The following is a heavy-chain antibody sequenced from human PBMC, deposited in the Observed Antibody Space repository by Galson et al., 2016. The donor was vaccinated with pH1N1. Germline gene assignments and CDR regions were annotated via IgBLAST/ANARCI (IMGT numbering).Heavy chain of an antibody. CDR1: GGSISSSSYY. CDR3: ARHRMGSGYYFVEAFDI. D-gene: IGHD3-22*01. CDR2: IYYSGSN. Sequence: ETLSLTCTVSGGSISSSSYYWGWIRQPPGKGLEWIGSIYYSGSNYYNPSLKSRVTISVDTSKNQFSLKLSSVTAAVTGVYYCARHRMGSGYYFVEAFDIWGQGTMVTVSS. V-gene: IGHV4-39*01. J-gene: IGHJ3*02.